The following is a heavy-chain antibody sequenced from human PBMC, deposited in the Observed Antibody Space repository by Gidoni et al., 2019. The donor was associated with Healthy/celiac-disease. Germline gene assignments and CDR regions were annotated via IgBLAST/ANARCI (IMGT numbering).Heavy chain of an antibody. CDR2: IRSKANSYAT. D-gene: IGHD5-18*01. V-gene: IGHV3-73*02. Sequence: EVQLVESGGGLVQPGGSLKLSCAASGFTFSRSAMPWVRQASGKGLEWVGRIRSKANSYATAYAASVKGRFTISRDDSKNTAYLKMNSLKTEDTAVYYCTRHEGGYSYGIDYWGQGTLVTVSS. CDR1: GFTFSRSA. CDR3: TRHEGGYSYGIDY. J-gene: IGHJ4*02.